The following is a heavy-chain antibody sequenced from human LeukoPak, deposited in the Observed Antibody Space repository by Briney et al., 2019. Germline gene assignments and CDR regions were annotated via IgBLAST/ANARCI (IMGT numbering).Heavy chain of an antibody. V-gene: IGHV3-33*01. Sequence: GGSLRLSCAASGFTFSSYGMHWVRQAPGKGLEWAAVIWYDGSNKYYADSVKGRFTISRDNSKNTLYLQMNSLRAEDTAVYYCARDSRDTAMVGPDYWGQGTLVTVSS. CDR2: IWYDGSNK. CDR3: ARDSRDTAMVGPDY. D-gene: IGHD5-18*01. CDR1: GFTFSSYG. J-gene: IGHJ4*02.